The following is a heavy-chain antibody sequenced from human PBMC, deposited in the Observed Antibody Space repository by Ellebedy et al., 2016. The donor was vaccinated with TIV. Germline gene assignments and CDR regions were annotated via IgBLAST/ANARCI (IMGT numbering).Heavy chain of an antibody. CDR3: ARVTAPLKGDSSGYVGAFDI. CDR2: ISSNGGST. CDR1: GFTFSSYA. J-gene: IGHJ3*02. V-gene: IGHV3-64*01. Sequence: GESLKISCAASGFTFSSYAMHWVRQAPGKGLEYVSAISSNGGSTYYANSVKGRFTISRDNSKNTLYLQMGSLRAEDMAVYYCARVTAPLKGDSSGYVGAFDIWGQGTMVTVSS. D-gene: IGHD3-22*01.